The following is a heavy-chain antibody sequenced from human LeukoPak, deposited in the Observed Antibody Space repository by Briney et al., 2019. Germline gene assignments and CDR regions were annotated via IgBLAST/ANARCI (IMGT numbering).Heavy chain of an antibody. CDR1: GGSISSYY. Sequence: PSETLSLTCTVSGGSISSYYWSWIRQPPGKGLEWIGSIYYSGSTYYNPSLKSRVTISVDTSKNQFSLKLSSVTAADTAVYYCARHPYSSPRWFDPWGQGTLVTVSS. D-gene: IGHD6-13*01. J-gene: IGHJ5*02. CDR2: IYYSGST. CDR3: ARHPYSSPRWFDP. V-gene: IGHV4-39*01.